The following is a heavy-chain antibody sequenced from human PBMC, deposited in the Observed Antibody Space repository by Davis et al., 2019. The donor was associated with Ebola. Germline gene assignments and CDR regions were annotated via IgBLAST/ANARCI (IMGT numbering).Heavy chain of an antibody. J-gene: IGHJ5*02. Sequence: GGSLRPSCAASGFTFGTYWLNWVCQAPGKGLEWVANIKQDGSEKYYVDSVKGRFTISRDNAKNSLYLQMNSLRAEDTAVYYCALEWWNNWFDPWGQGTLVTVSS. CDR3: ALEWWNNWFDP. CDR2: IKQDGSEK. D-gene: IGHD3-3*01. V-gene: IGHV3-7*01. CDR1: GFTFGTYW.